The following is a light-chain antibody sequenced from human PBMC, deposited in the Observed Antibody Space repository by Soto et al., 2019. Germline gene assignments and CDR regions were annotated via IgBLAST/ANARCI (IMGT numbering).Light chain of an antibody. CDR3: CSYAGSSFYV. Sequence: QSVLTQPASWSGSPGQSISISCTGTSSDVGSYNLVSCYQQHPGKAPKLMIYEVSKRPSGVSNRISGSKSGNTASLTISGLQAEEEADYYCCSYAGSSFYVFGTGTKVTVL. CDR1: SSDVGSYNL. V-gene: IGLV2-23*02. J-gene: IGLJ1*01. CDR2: EVS.